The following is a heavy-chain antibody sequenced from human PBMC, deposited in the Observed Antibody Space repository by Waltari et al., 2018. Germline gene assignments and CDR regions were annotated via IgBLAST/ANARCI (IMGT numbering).Heavy chain of an antibody. V-gene: IGHV4-34*01. CDR2: INHSGKP. J-gene: IGHJ6*03. D-gene: IGHD3-9*01. Sequence: QVHLQQWGAGLLKPSETLSLTCGVYSGSLTGYHWNWIRQAQGKGLEWIGVINHSGKPAYNPSIEGRVTISADTSKNQFSLHLTSVTAADTAVYYCARGHPFTIVSPRYYYYYYMDVWDKGTAVTVSS. CDR3: ARGHPFTIVSPRYYYYYYMDV. CDR1: SGSLTGYH.